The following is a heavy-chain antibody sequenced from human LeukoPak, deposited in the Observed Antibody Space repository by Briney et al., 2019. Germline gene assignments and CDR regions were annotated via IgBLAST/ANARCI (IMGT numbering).Heavy chain of an antibody. CDR1: GGSFSGYY. CDR2: INHSGST. Sequence: SETLSLTCAVYGGSFSGYYWSWIRQPPGKGLEWIGEINHSGSTNYNPSLKSRVTISVDTSKNQFSLKLSSVTAADTAVYYCARGSPAYYDILTGYSPWAWYSDLWGRGTLVTVSS. D-gene: IGHD3-9*01. J-gene: IGHJ2*01. V-gene: IGHV4-34*01. CDR3: ARGSPAYYDILTGYSPWAWYSDL.